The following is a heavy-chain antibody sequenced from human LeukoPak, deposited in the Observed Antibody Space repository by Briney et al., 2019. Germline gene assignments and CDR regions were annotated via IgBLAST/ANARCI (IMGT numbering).Heavy chain of an antibody. Sequence: ASVKVSCKASGYTFSSYGISWVRQAPGQGLEWMGIINPSGGSTTYAQMFQGRVTMTRHTSTRTVYMELSSLRSEDMAAYYCAREGEVIVTDNLFYWGQGTLVTVSS. CDR2: INPSGGST. CDR3: AREGEVIVTDNLFY. CDR1: GYTFSSYG. V-gene: IGHV1-46*01. D-gene: IGHD2-21*01. J-gene: IGHJ4*02.